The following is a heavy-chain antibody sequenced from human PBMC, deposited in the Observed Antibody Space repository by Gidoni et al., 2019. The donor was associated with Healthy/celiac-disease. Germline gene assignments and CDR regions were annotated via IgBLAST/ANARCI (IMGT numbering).Heavy chain of an antibody. Sequence: QVQLQESGPGLVQPSETLSLPCTVSGYSISSGYYWGWIRQPPGKGLEWIGSIYQSGSTYYNPSLKSRVTISGDTSKNQFSLKLSSVTAADTAVYYCRGSGYDSFDYWGQGTLVTVSS. CDR3: RGSGYDSFDY. J-gene: IGHJ4*02. V-gene: IGHV4-38-2*02. CDR1: GYSISSGYY. D-gene: IGHD5-12*01. CDR2: IYQSGST.